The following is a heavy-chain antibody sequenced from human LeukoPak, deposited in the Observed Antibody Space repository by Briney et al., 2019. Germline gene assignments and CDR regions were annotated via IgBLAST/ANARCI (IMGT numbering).Heavy chain of an antibody. Sequence: RASVKVSCEASGYTFTDYYVHWVRQAPGQGLEWMGWINPNSGGTKYAQNFQDRVTMTRDTSNNTSYMELSRLRSDDTAVYYCAREFRTTTWSYDAFDLWGQGTMVTVSS. D-gene: IGHD1/OR15-1a*01. CDR2: INPNSGGT. J-gene: IGHJ3*01. V-gene: IGHV1-2*02. CDR1: GYTFTDYY. CDR3: AREFRTTTWSYDAFDL.